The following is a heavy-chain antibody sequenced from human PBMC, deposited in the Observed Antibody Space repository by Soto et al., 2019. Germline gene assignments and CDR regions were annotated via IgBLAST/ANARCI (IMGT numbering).Heavy chain of an antibody. Sequence: SQTLSLTCAISGDSVSSNSAAWNWIRQSPSRGLEWLGRTYYRSKWYNDYAVSVKSRITINPDTSKNQFSLQLNSVTPEDTAVHYCARGGFYCSSTSCHAEYFQHWGQGTLVTVSS. CDR2: TYYRSKWYN. D-gene: IGHD2-2*01. CDR1: GDSVSSNSAA. V-gene: IGHV6-1*01. CDR3: ARGGFYCSSTSCHAEYFQH. J-gene: IGHJ1*01.